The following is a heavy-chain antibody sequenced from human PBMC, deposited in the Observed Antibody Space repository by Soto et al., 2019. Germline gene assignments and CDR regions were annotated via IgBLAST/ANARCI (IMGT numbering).Heavy chain of an antibody. D-gene: IGHD3-3*01. J-gene: IGHJ6*02. V-gene: IGHV3-21*01. CDR3: ARSSHDDYYYYYGMDV. CDR1: GFTFSSYS. CDR2: ISSSSRYI. Sequence: GGSLRLSCAASGFTFSSYSMNWVRQAPGKGLEWVSSISSSSRYIYYADSVKGRFTISRDNAKNSLYLQMNSLRAEDTAVYYCARSSHDDYYYYYGMDVWGQGTTVTVSS.